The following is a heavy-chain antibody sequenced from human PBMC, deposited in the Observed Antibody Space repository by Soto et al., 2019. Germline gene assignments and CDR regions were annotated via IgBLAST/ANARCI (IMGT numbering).Heavy chain of an antibody. Sequence: PGGSLRLSCAASGFTFSSYAMSWVRQAPGKGLEWVSASSGSGGSTYYADSVKGRFTISRDNSKNTLYLQMNSLRAEDTAVYYCAKVLGSGSYSDYYYMEVWGKGTTVTVSS. J-gene: IGHJ6*03. V-gene: IGHV3-23*01. CDR1: GFTFSSYA. CDR2: SSGSGGST. CDR3: AKVLGSGSYSDYYYMEV. D-gene: IGHD3-10*02.